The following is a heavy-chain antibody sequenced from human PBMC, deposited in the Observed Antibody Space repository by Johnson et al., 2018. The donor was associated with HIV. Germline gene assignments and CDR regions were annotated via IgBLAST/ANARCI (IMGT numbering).Heavy chain of an antibody. D-gene: IGHD3-16*01. CDR3: ARDVKVCAFDI. Sequence: QVQLVESGGGVVQPGRSLRLSCTASGFTFSSYGIHWVRQAPGKGLEWVALIWYDGSNKYYADSVKGRFTISRDNSKNTLYLQMNSLRAEDTAVDYCARDVKVCAFDIWGQGTMVTVSS. CDR1: GFTFSSYG. V-gene: IGHV3-33*01. J-gene: IGHJ3*02. CDR2: IWYDGSNK.